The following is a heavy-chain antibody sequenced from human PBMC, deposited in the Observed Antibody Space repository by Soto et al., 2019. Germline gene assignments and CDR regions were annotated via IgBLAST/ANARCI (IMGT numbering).Heavy chain of an antibody. CDR3: ARAGYTYGSPDYGIDV. J-gene: IGHJ6*02. CDR2: IDAGNGKT. V-gene: IGHV1-3*01. D-gene: IGHD5-18*01. CDR1: GYTFTSYP. Sequence: ASVKVSCTVSGYTFTSYPTHWVCQAPGQRLEWMGWIDAGNGKTKYSQKFRGRVTFTTDTSASTAYMDLSSLGSEDTAVYYSARAGYTYGSPDYGIDVWRQGTAVTVSS.